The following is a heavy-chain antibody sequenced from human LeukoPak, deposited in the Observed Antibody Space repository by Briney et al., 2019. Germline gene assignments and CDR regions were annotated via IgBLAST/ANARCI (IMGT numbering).Heavy chain of an antibody. CDR3: ARPPLKCDILTGFIDY. Sequence: GGSLGLSCAASGFTFSDYYMSWIRQAPGKGLEWVSYISSSGSTIYYADSVKGRFTISRDNAKNSLYLQMNSLRAEDTAVYYCARPPLKCDILTGFIDYWGQGTLVTVSS. D-gene: IGHD3-9*01. J-gene: IGHJ4*02. CDR2: ISSSGSTI. CDR1: GFTFSDYY. V-gene: IGHV3-11*01.